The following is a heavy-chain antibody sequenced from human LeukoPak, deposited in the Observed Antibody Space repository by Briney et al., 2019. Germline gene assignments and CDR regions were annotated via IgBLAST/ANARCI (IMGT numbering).Heavy chain of an antibody. V-gene: IGHV3-23*01. D-gene: IGHD3-3*01. J-gene: IGHJ3*02. CDR1: GFTFSSYA. CDR3: AKDPFSFGVGGDAFDI. Sequence: RPGGSLRLSCAASGFTFSSYAMSWVRQAPGKGLEWVSAISGSGGSTYYADSVKGRFTISRDNSKNTLYLQMNSLRAEDTAVYYCAKDPFSFGVGGDAFDIWGQGTMVTVSS. CDR2: ISGSGGST.